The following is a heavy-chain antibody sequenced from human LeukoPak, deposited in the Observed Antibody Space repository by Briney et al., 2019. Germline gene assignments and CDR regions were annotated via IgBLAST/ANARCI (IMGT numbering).Heavy chain of an antibody. CDR1: GFTFSSSG. D-gene: IGHD6-19*01. J-gene: IGHJ4*02. CDR3: AKGYTSGSKYFGY. CDR2: IRYDGSDK. Sequence: PGGSLRLSCVASGFTFSSSGMHWVRQAPGKGLEWVTFIRYDGSDKYYADSVKGRFTISRDNSKNTLHLQMNSLRAEDTAVYYCAKGYTSGSKYFGYWGQGNLGTVSS. V-gene: IGHV3-30*02.